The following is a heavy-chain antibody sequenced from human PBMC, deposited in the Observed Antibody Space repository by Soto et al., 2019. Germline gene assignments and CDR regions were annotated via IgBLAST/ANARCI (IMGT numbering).Heavy chain of an antibody. CDR1: GFTFSSYG. CDR2: ISYDGSNK. D-gene: IGHD3-22*01. CDR3: AKYTITMIPYYGMHV. Sequence: GGSLRLSCAASGFTFSSYGMHWVRQAPGKGLEWVAVISYDGSNKYYADSVKGRFTITRDNSKNTLYLQMNSLRAEDTAVYYCAKYTITMIPYYGMHVWGPATTVTVSS. V-gene: IGHV3-30*18. J-gene: IGHJ6*02.